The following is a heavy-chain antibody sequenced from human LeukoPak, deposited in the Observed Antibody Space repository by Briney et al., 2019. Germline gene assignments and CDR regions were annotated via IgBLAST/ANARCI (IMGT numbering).Heavy chain of an antibody. Sequence: GASVKVSCKASGYTFTGYYMHWVRQAPGQGLEWMGWINPNSGGTNYAQKFQGRATMTRDTSISTAYMELSRLRSDDTAVYYCAREGTDGSYYGFDYWGQGTLVTVSS. CDR2: INPNSGGT. CDR3: AREGTDGSYYGFDY. J-gene: IGHJ4*02. CDR1: GYTFTGYY. D-gene: IGHD1-26*01. V-gene: IGHV1-2*02.